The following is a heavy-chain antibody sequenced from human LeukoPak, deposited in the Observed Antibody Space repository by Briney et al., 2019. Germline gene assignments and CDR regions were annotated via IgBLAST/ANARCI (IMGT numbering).Heavy chain of an antibody. V-gene: IGHV4-39*01. CDR3: ARLGQSAFDI. J-gene: IGHJ3*02. CDR1: GGSISSSSYY. CDR2: IYYSGST. Sequence: PSETLSLTCTVSGGSISSSSYYWGWIRQPPGKGLEWIGSIYYSGSTYYNPSLKSRVTISVDTSKNQFSLKLSSVTAADTAVYYCARLGQSAFDIWGQGTMVTVSS.